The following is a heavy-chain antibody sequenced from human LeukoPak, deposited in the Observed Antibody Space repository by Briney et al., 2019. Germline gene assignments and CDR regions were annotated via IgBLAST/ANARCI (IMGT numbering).Heavy chain of an antibody. CDR2: ISGSGGST. CDR3: AKEETNDFWSGSEDAFDI. CDR1: GLTFSSYA. J-gene: IGHJ3*02. Sequence: AGGSLRLSCAASGLTFSSYAMSWVRQAPGKGLEWVSAISGSGGSTYYADSVKGRFTISRDNSKNTLYLQMNSLRAEDTAVYYCAKEETNDFWSGSEDAFDIWGQGTMVTVSS. V-gene: IGHV3-23*01. D-gene: IGHD3-3*01.